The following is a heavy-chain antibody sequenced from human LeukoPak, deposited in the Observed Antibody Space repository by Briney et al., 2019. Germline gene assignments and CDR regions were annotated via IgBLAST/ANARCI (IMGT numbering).Heavy chain of an antibody. CDR2: IYYSGST. J-gene: IGHJ6*02. D-gene: IGHD6-13*01. Sequence: SETLSLTCTVSGGSISSYYWSWIRQPPGKGLEWIGSIYYSGSTYYNPSLKSRVTISVDTSKNQFSLKLSSVTAADTAVYYCARDRGSSSRYYYGMDVWGQGTTVTVSS. V-gene: IGHV4-59*12. CDR3: ARDRGSSSRYYYGMDV. CDR1: GGSISSYY.